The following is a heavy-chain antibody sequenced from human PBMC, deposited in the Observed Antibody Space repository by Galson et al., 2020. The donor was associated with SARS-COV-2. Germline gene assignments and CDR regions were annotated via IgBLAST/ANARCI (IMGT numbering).Heavy chain of an antibody. CDR2: FDPEDGET. CDR1: GYTLTELS. Sequence: GESLKISCKVSGYTLTELSMHWVRQAPGKGLEWMGGFDPEDGETIYAQKLQGRVTMTEDTSTDTAYMELSSLRSEDTAVYYCATSTPIVVVLAAYGFWFDPWGQGTLVTVSS. D-gene: IGHD2-2*01. CDR3: ATSTPIVVVLAAYGFWFDP. V-gene: IGHV1-24*01. J-gene: IGHJ5*02.